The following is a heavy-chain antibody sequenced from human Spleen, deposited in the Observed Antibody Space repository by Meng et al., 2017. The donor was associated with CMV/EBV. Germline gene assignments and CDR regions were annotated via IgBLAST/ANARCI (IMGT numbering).Heavy chain of an antibody. CDR1: GFTFSSHW. V-gene: IGHV3-7*03. CDR3: AKGGGERVTFDAMDV. J-gene: IGHJ6*02. Sequence: GESLKISCAASGFTFSSHWMTWVRQAPGKGLEWVANINQDGSQKNYVDSVKGRFTISRDNAKKTLSLQMNTLRTEDTGLYYCAKGGGERVTFDAMDVWGQGTTVTVSS. CDR2: INQDGSQK. D-gene: IGHD2-21*02.